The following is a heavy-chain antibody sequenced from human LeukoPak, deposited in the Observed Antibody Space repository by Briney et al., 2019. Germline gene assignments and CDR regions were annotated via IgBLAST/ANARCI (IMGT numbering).Heavy chain of an antibody. CDR3: ARDFELSH. CDR1: GFTFSSYG. D-gene: IGHD3-16*02. V-gene: IGHV3-33*01. J-gene: IGHJ4*02. CDR2: IWCDGSSK. Sequence: PGRSLRLCCAASGFTFSSYGMHWVRQAPGKGLEWVALIWCDGSSKHYADSVRGRFTISRDNSKNTLYLQMNSLRAEDTAVYYCARDFELSHWGQGTLVTVSS.